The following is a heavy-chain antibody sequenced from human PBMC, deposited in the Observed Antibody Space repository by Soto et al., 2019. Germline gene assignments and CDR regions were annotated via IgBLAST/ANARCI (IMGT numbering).Heavy chain of an antibody. J-gene: IGHJ6*02. CDR2: IIPFFGTA. D-gene: IGHD4-17*01. Sequence: QVQLVQSGAEVKKPGSSVKVSCKASGGTFSSYAISWVRQAPGQGLEWMGGIIPFFGTANYAQKFQGRVTITTDESTSTAYMELGSLGAEDTAVYYCARQYSPGDYRYYYYGMDVWGQGTTVTVSS. V-gene: IGHV1-69*01. CDR3: ARQYSPGDYRYYYYGMDV. CDR1: GGTFSSYA.